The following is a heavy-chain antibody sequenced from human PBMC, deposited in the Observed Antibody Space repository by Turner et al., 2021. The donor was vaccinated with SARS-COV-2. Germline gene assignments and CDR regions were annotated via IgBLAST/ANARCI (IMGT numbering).Heavy chain of an antibody. Sequence: GGSLRLSCAASGFTVSSNYMSWVRQAPGKGLDWVSVIYSGGSTYYADSVKGRFTISRDNSKNTLYLQMNSLRAEDTAVYYCARDGAWKPEGMDVWGQGTTVTVSS. CDR2: IYSGGST. V-gene: IGHV3-53*01. J-gene: IGHJ6*02. CDR3: ARDGAWKPEGMDV. CDR1: GFTVSSNY. D-gene: IGHD1-1*01.